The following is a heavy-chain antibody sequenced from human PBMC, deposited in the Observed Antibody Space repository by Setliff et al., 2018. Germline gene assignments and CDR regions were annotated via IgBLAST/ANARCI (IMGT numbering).Heavy chain of an antibody. J-gene: IGHJ4*02. CDR1: GYSFTNYW. CDR2: IYPGDSNT. D-gene: IGHD3-3*01. CDR3: ARVAFGVVIIPFVYPPNFDY. Sequence: GESLKISCKGSGYSFTNYWIGWVRQMPGKGLEWMGIIYPGDSNTRYSPSFQGQVTISVDKSISTAYLQWSSLKASDTAMYYCARVAFGVVIIPFVYPPNFDYWGQGTLVTVSS. V-gene: IGHV5-51*01.